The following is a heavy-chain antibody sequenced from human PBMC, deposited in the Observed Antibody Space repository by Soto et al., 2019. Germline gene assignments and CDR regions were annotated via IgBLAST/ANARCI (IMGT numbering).Heavy chain of an antibody. J-gene: IGHJ4*02. V-gene: IGHV3-30-3*01. CDR3: ARVGYGYSHGQGMDY. CDR1: GLTFGGYA. Sequence: GGSLRLSCAASGLTFGGYAMHWVRQAPGKGLEWVAVISHDGSKAFYADSVKGRFTISRDNSKNTLVLQMNSLGLEDTALYHCARVGYGYSHGQGMDYWGQGTLVTVSS. CDR2: ISHDGSKA. D-gene: IGHD5-12*01.